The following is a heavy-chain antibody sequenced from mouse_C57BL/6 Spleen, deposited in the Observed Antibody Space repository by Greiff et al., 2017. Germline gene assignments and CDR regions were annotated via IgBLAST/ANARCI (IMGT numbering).Heavy chain of an antibody. Sequence: QVQLQQPGAELVKPGASVKLSCKASGYTFTSYWMHWVKQRPGRGLEWIGRIDPNSGGTKYNEKFKSKATLTVDKPSSTAYMQLSSLTSGDSAVYYCARRNYDYDWFAYWGQGTLVTVSA. CDR3: ARRNYDYDWFAY. V-gene: IGHV1-72*01. D-gene: IGHD2-4*01. CDR2: IDPNSGGT. J-gene: IGHJ3*01. CDR1: GYTFTSYW.